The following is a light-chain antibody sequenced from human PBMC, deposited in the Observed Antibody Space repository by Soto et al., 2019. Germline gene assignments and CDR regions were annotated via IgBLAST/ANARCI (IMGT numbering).Light chain of an antibody. CDR3: NSYTSSATRV. CDR2: EVI. J-gene: IGLJ3*02. CDR1: NNDIGGYNF. Sequence: QSALTQPASVSGSPGQSITISCTGTNNDIGGYNFVSWYQQHPGKAPKLLIYEVINRPSGVSNRFSGSKSGNTASLSISGLQAEDEADYYYNSYTSSATRVFGGGTKVTVL. V-gene: IGLV2-14*01.